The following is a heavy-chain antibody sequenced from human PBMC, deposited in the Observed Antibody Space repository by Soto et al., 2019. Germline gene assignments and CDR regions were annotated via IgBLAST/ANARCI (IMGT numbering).Heavy chain of an antibody. V-gene: IGHV3-23*01. CDR3: AKEVVALALYGMDV. CDR2: LTGSGGST. D-gene: IGHD3-22*01. Sequence: VQLLESGGGLVQPGGSLRLSCAASGFTFRSFAMNWVRQAPGKGLEWVSGLTGSGGSTFYADSVKGRFTISRDNSKNTLSLEMNSLRAEDTAVYYCAKEVVALALYGMDVWGQGTTVTVSS. J-gene: IGHJ6*02. CDR1: GFTFRSFA.